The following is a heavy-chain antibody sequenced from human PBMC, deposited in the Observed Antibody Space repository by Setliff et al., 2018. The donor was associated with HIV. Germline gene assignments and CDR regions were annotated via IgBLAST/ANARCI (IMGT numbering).Heavy chain of an antibody. CDR1: GYTLTELS. J-gene: IGHJ4*02. V-gene: IGHV1-24*01. CDR3: ATARSKVRLGELSLFDY. CDR2: FDPEDGET. D-gene: IGHD3-16*02. Sequence: ASVKVSCKVSGYTLTELSMHWVRQAPGKGLEWMGGFDPEDGETIYAQKFKGRVTMTEDTSTDTAYMELNSLRSEDTAVYYCATARSKVRLGELSLFDYWGQGTLVTVSS.